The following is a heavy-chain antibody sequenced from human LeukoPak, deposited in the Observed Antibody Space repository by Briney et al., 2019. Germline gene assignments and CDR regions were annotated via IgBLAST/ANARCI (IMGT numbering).Heavy chain of an antibody. J-gene: IGHJ4*02. CDR3: ARRVRDGEMATLDY. D-gene: IGHD5-24*01. Sequence: PSETLSLTCAVSGAFISGNHWSWIRQPAGKGLEWIGRIYTSGSTNFNPSLKSRVTISVDTSKNQFSLKLSSVTAADTAVYYCARRVRDGEMATLDYWGQGTLVTVSS. CDR1: GAFISGNH. CDR2: IYTSGST. V-gene: IGHV4-4*07.